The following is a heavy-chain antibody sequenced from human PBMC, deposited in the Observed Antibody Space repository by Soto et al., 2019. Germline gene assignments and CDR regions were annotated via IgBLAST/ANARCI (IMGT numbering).Heavy chain of an antibody. CDR3: DREFILRGVIIGMDV. J-gene: IGHJ6*02. CDR1: GVSISSGYYY. CDR2: IYYSGST. D-gene: IGHD3-10*01. V-gene: IGHV4-30-4*01. Sequence: SETLSLTCTFSGVSISSGYYYLSWIRQPPGKGPEWIGYIYYSGSTYYNPSLKSRVTISVDTSKNQFSLKLSSVTAADTAVYYCDREFILRGVIIGMDVWGQGTTVTVSS.